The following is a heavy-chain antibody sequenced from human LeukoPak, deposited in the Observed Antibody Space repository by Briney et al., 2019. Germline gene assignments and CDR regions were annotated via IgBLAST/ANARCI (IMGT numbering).Heavy chain of an antibody. J-gene: IGHJ4*02. D-gene: IGHD6-19*01. Sequence: GGSLRLSCAASGFTFSSYGMHWVRQAPGKGLEWVAFIRYDGSNKYYADSVKGRFTISRDNSKNTLYLQMGSLRAEDMAVYYCARGVRGAVAGYYFDYWGQGTLVTVSS. CDR1: GFTFSSYG. CDR3: ARGVRGAVAGYYFDY. CDR2: IRYDGSNK. V-gene: IGHV3-30*02.